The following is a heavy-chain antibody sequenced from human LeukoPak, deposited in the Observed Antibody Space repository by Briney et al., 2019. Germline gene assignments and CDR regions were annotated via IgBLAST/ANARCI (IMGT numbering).Heavy chain of an antibody. J-gene: IGHJ4*02. Sequence: ASVKVSCKVTGYTFTGYYMHWVRQAPGQGLEWMGWINPNSGGTNYAQKFQGWVTMTRDTSISTAYMVLSRLRSDDTAVYYCARAQTTVVIDYWGQGTLVTVSS. CDR1: GYTFTGYY. CDR3: ARAQTTVVIDY. D-gene: IGHD4-23*01. V-gene: IGHV1-2*04. CDR2: INPNSGGT.